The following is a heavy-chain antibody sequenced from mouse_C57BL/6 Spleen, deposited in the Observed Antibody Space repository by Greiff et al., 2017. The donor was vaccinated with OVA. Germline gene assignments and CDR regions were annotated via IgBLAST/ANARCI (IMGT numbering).Heavy chain of an antibody. CDR3: SRSDYGSETDY. D-gene: IGHD1-1*01. Sequence: VQLQQSGPELVKPGASVKISCKASGYSFTGYYMNWVKQSPEKSLEWIGEINPSTGGTTYNQKFKAKATLTVDKSSSTAYMQLKSLTSEDSAVYYCSRSDYGSETDYWGQGTSVTVSS. J-gene: IGHJ4*01. CDR1: GYSFTGYY. CDR2: INPSTGGT. V-gene: IGHV1-42*01.